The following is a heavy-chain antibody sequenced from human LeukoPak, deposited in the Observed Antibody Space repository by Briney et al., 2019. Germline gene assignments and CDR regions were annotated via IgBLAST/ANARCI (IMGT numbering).Heavy chain of an antibody. CDR1: GCSINNYY. CDR2: MYYSRSP. J-gene: IGHJ4*02. Sequence: SEPLSLTCTVSGCSINNYYWSWLRQPPGKGLEWIGYMYYSRSPNYNPSLKSRVTISVDTSKSQCSLKLCDVTSPNTAMYYCAIARAGYSYGLNYWGQGTLVTVSS. V-gene: IGHV4-59*01. D-gene: IGHD5-18*01. CDR3: AIARAGYSYGLNY.